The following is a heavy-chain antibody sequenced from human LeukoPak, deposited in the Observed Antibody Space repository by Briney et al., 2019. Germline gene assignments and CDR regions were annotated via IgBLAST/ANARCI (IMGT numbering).Heavy chain of an antibody. V-gene: IGHV4-4*09. J-gene: IGHJ6*03. CDR3: AKHGGYAPMDV. Sequence: SETLSLTCTVSGGSINSYYRSWIRQPPGKGLEWIGYIYTSGSTNYNPSLKSRVTISIDTSKNQFSLKVNSVTAADTAVYYCAKHGGYAPMDVWGKGTTVTVSS. CDR1: GGSINSYY. D-gene: IGHD2-2*01. CDR2: IYTSGST.